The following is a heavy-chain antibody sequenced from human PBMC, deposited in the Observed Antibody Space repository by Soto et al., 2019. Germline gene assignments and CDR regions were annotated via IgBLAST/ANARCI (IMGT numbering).Heavy chain of an antibody. Sequence: QMQLVQSGAEVKKPESSVKVSCKTSGGTFVRHVISWVRQAPGQGPEWMGKINPLSGRPNYAQKFQDRVTFTADTDSSTAYMELSSLRSDDTAVYYCATPACAATWCSPSHNLDHWGQGTLVTVSS. J-gene: IGHJ4*02. CDR2: INPLSGRP. CDR3: ATPACAATWCSPSHNLDH. V-gene: IGHV1-69*06. CDR1: GGTFVRHV. D-gene: IGHD2-2*01.